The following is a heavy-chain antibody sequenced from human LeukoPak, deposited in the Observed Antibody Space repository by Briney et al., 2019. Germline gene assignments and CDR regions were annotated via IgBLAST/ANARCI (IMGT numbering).Heavy chain of an antibody. CDR2: ISAYNGNT. CDR3: AYSGSNWYFDL. D-gene: IGHD1-26*01. Sequence: ASVKVPCKASGYTFTSYGISWVRQAPGQGLEWMGWISAYNGNTNYAQKLQGRVTMTTDTSTSTAYMELSRLRSDDTAVYYWAYSGSNWYFDLWGRGTLVTVSS. V-gene: IGHV1-18*01. J-gene: IGHJ2*01. CDR1: GYTFTSYG.